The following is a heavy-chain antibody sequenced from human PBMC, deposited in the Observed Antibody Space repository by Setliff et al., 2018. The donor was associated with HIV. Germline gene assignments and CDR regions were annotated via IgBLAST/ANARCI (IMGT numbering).Heavy chain of an antibody. CDR1: GYTFTNYG. V-gene: IGHV1-18*03. CDR3: VSPMFYDGTVV. Sequence: ASVKVSCKASGYTFTNYGISWVRQAPGQGLEWMGWISAYNGNTNYAQKLQGRVTMTTDTSTSTAYMELRSLRSEDMAMYYCVSPMFYDGTVVWGQGTLVTVSS. D-gene: IGHD1-1*01. CDR2: ISAYNGNT. J-gene: IGHJ4*02.